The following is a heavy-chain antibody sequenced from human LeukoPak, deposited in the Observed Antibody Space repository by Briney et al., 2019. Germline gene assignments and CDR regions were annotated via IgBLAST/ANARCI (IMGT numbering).Heavy chain of an antibody. V-gene: IGHV1-2*02. Sequence: ASVKVSCKAFGYTFTGYYMHWVRQAPGQGLEWMGWINPNSGGTNYAQKFQGRVTMTRDTSISTAYMELSRLRSDDTAVYYCARAHVVPAARRFDYWGQGTLVTVSS. D-gene: IGHD2-2*01. CDR2: INPNSGGT. CDR3: ARAHVVPAARRFDY. J-gene: IGHJ4*02. CDR1: GYTFTGYY.